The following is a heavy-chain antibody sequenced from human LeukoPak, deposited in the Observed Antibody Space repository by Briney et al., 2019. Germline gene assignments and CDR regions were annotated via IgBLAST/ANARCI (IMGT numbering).Heavy chain of an antibody. CDR2: INPNSGGT. V-gene: IGHV1-2*02. J-gene: IGHJ5*02. Sequence: ASVKVPCKASGYTFTGYYMHWVRQAPGQGLEWMGWINPNSGGTNYAQKFQGGVTMTRDTSISTAYMELSRLRSDDTAVYYCARRRLTGSYYDPWGQGTLVTVSS. CDR3: ARRRLTGSYYDP. CDR1: GYTFTGYY. D-gene: IGHD1-26*01.